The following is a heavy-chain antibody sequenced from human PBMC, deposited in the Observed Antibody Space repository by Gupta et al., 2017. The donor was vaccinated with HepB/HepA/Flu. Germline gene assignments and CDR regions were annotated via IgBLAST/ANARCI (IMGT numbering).Heavy chain of an antibody. D-gene: IGHD2-8*01. V-gene: IGHV3-9*01. CDR2: ISWNSGSI. J-gene: IGHJ6*02. Sequence: EVQLVESGGGLVQPGRSLRLSCAASGFTFDDYAMHWVRQAPGTGLEWVSGISWNSGSIGYADSVKGRFTISRDNAKNSLYLQMNSLRAEDTALYYCAKDLLMVYTPKYYYYYGMDVWGQGTTVTVSS. CDR1: GFTFDDYA. CDR3: AKDLLMVYTPKYYYYYGMDV.